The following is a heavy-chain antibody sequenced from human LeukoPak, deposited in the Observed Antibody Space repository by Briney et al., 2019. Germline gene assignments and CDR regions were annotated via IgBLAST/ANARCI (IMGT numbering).Heavy chain of an antibody. Sequence: GRSLRLSCAASGFTLDDYAMHWVRQAPGKGREWVSGISGNSGSIGYADSVKGRFTISRDNAKNSLYLQMNSLRAEDTALYYCAKDKEIVVVTGSLDYWGQGTLVTVSS. CDR2: ISGNSGSI. J-gene: IGHJ4*02. V-gene: IGHV3-9*01. CDR1: GFTLDDYA. CDR3: AKDKEIVVVTGSLDY. D-gene: IGHD2-21*02.